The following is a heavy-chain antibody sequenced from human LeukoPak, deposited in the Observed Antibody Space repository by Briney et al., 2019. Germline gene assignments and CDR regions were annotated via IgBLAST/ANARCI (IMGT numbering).Heavy chain of an antibody. V-gene: IGHV3-53*01. CDR2: IYSDGRT. CDR1: GFTVSTNY. Sequence: GGSLRLSCAASGFTVSTNYMSWVRQAPGKGLEWVSVIYSDGRTYYADSVKGRFTISRDNSKNTMYLQMNSLRAEDTAAYYCAKRRGIPRGSASYFDYWGQGTLVTVSS. D-gene: IGHD6-13*01. J-gene: IGHJ4*02. CDR3: AKRRGIPRGSASYFDY.